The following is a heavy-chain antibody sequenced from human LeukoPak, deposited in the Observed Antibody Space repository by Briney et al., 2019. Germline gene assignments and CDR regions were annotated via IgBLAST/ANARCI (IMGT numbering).Heavy chain of an antibody. V-gene: IGHV3-53*01. CDR2: IYSGGST. D-gene: IGHD3-9*01. J-gene: IGHJ4*02. CDR1: GFTVSSNY. CDR3: AKDPYNILTGYRYFFDY. Sequence: GGSLRLSCAASGFTVSSNYMSWVRQAPGKGLEWVSVIYSGGSTYYADSVKGRFTISRDNSKNTLYLQMNSLRAEDSALYYCAKDPYNILTGYRYFFDYWGQGTLVTVSS.